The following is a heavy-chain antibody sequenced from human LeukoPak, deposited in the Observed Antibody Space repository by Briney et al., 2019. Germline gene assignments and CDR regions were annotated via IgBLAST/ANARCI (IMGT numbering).Heavy chain of an antibody. Sequence: SGGSLRLSCAASGFTFSSYAMSWVRQAPGKGLEWVSAISGSGGSTYYADSVKGRFTISRDNSKNTLYLQMNSLRAEDTAVYYCAKDRWAFSSGKHIFDYWGQGTLVTVSS. J-gene: IGHJ4*02. CDR3: AKDRWAFSSGKHIFDY. V-gene: IGHV3-23*01. CDR2: ISGSGGST. CDR1: GFTFSSYA. D-gene: IGHD6-19*01.